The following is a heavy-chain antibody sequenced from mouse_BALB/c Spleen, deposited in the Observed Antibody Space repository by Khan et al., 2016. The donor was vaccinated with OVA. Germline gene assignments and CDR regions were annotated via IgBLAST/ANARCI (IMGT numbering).Heavy chain of an antibody. CDR2: MIFSGNT. D-gene: IGHD2-14*01. Sequence: EVKLLESGPSLVKPSQTLSLTCSVTGDSITSGYWSWIRKFPGNKLEYMGYMIFSGNTYYNPSLKSRLSITRHTSKNQYYLQLNSVTTEDTATYYCARSTYRYAFAYWGQGTLVTVSA. CDR1: GDSITSGY. CDR3: ARSTYRYAFAY. J-gene: IGHJ3*01. V-gene: IGHV3-8*02.